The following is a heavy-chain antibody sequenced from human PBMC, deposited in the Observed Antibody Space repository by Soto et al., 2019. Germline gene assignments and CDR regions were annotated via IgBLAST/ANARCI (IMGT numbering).Heavy chain of an antibody. Sequence: SETLSHTCTVSGFSISIGDYYWGWIRQPPGKGLEWIGYIYYSGSTYYNPSLKSRVTISVDTSKNQFSLKLSSVTAADTAVYYCARGSYQLLSVAAFDIWGQGTMVNVS. CDR2: IYYSGST. J-gene: IGHJ3*02. D-gene: IGHD2-2*01. V-gene: IGHV4-30-4*01. CDR3: ARGSYQLLSVAAFDI. CDR1: GFSISIGDYY.